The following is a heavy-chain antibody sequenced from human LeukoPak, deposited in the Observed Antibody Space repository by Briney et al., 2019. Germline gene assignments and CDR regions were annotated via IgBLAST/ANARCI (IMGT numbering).Heavy chain of an antibody. J-gene: IGHJ6*03. V-gene: IGHV3-48*03. CDR2: ISSSGSTI. CDR1: GFTFSSYE. D-gene: IGHD2/OR15-2a*01. CDR3: AASIPFSNSYYYYYYMDV. Sequence: PGGSLRLSCAASGFTFSSYEMNWVRQAPGKGLEWVSYISSSGSTIYYADSVKGRFTISRDNAKNSLCLQMNSLRAEDTAVYYCAASIPFSNSYYYYYYMDVWGKGTTVTVSS.